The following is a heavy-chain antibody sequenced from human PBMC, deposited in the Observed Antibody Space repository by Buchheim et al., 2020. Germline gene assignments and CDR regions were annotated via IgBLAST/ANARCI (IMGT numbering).Heavy chain of an antibody. D-gene: IGHD6-6*01. CDR3: AILGAYSSSSAKTY. J-gene: IGHJ4*02. CDR1: GFTLRSYA. V-gene: IGHV3-23*01. CDR2: ISGSGSGGNT. Sequence: EVQLLESGGDLVQPGGSLRLSCAASGFTLRSYAMSWVRQAPGKGLEWVSVISGSGSGGNTYYADSVRGRFTIPSDNSKNTLFLQMNSLRAEDTAVYYCAILGAYSSSSAKTYWGQGTL.